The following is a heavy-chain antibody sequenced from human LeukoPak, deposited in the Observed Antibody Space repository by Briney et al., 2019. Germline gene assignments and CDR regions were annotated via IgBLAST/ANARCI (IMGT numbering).Heavy chain of an antibody. V-gene: IGHV4-59*08. CDR1: GGSISSYY. Sequence: SETLSLTCTVSGGSISSYYWSWIRQPPGKGLEWIGYIYYSGSTNYNPSLKSRVTISVDTSKNQFSLRLTSVTAADTAVYYCARQTGSGLFILPGGQGTLVTVSS. CDR2: IYYSGST. J-gene: IGHJ4*02. CDR3: ARQTGSGLFILP. D-gene: IGHD3/OR15-3a*01.